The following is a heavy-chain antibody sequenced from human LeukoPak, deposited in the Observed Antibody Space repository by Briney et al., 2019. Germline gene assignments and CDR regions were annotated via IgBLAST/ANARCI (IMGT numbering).Heavy chain of an antibody. J-gene: IGHJ4*02. CDR2: ISGSGVTT. CDR1: GFTFSSNA. V-gene: IGHV3-23*01. D-gene: IGHD3-22*01. Sequence: PGGSLRLSCAASGFTFSSNAMAWVRQAPGKGLEWVSAISGSGVTTYCADSVKDRFTISRDNSKNTLYLQMISLRAEDTAVYYCARSRDKYYYDSSGYPAYWGQGTLVTVSS. CDR3: ARSRDKYYYDSSGYPAY.